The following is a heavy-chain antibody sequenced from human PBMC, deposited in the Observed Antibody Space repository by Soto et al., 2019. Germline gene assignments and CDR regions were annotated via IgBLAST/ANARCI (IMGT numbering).Heavy chain of an antibody. CDR1: TFTFNNYA. V-gene: IGHV3-23*01. CDR3: AKDRQSPFRFAAGTI. D-gene: IGHD3-10*01. Sequence: EEQLLESGGGLVQPGESLRLSCTASTFTFNNYAMAWVRQAPGKGLEWVSSISGPGSSRFYANSVKGRFTISRDNSNNTLFLQMNSLAAEDTGIYYCAKDRQSPFRFAAGTIWGQGVLVTVSS. CDR2: ISGPGSSR. J-gene: IGHJ4*02.